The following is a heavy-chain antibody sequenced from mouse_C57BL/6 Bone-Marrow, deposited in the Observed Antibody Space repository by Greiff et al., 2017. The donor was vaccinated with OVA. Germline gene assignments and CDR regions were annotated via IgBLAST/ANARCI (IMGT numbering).Heavy chain of an antibody. D-gene: IGHD2-1*01. CDR1: GYTFTSYW. J-gene: IGHJ4*01. CDR2: IYPGSGST. Sequence: VQLQQPGAELVKPGASVQMSCKASGYTFTSYWITWVKQRPGQGLEWIGDIYPGSGSTNYNEKFKSKATLTVDTSSSTAYMQLSSLTSEDSAVYYCAREGVMGNYLLDYAMDYWGQGTSVTVSS. V-gene: IGHV1-55*01. CDR3: AREGVMGNYLLDYAMDY.